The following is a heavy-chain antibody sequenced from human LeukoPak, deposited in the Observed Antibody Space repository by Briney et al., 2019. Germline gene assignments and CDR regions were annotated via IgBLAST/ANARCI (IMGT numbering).Heavy chain of an antibody. CDR1: GFTFSSYS. CDR2: ISSSSSYI. D-gene: IGHD1-1*01. Sequence: GGSLRLSCAASGFTFSSYSMNWVRQAPGKGLKWVSSISSSSSYIYYADSVKGRFTISRDNAKNSLYLQMNSLRAEDTAVYYCARDRRLESSGLDYWGQGTLVTVSS. J-gene: IGHJ4*02. V-gene: IGHV3-21*01. CDR3: ARDRRLESSGLDY.